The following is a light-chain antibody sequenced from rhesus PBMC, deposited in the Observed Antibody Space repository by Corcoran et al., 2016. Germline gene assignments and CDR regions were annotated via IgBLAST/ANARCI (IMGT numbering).Light chain of an antibody. J-gene: IGKJ3*01. CDR1: ENVNNY. Sequence: DIQMTQSPSSLSASVGDRVTITCRASENVNNYLNWYQQKPGKTPKLLIYKASTLQSGGPSRFSGSGSLTDYTFTISSLQPEDFATYYCQHGYGTPFTFGPGTKLDIK. CDR2: KAS. CDR3: QHGYGTPFT. V-gene: IGKV1-74*01.